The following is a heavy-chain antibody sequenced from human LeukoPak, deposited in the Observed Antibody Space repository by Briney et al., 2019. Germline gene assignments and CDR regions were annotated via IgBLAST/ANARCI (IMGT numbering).Heavy chain of an antibody. CDR3: ARDGSGRVRRPGTGYDFWSGYSDY. CDR1: GFTFSSYA. J-gene: IGHJ4*02. CDR2: ISSNGGST. Sequence: PGGSLRLSCAASGFTFSSYAMHWVRQAPGKGLEYVSAISSNGGSTYYANSVKGRFTISRDNSKNTLYLQMGSLRAEDMAVYYCARDGSGRVRRPGTGYDFWSGYSDYWGQGTLVTVSS. V-gene: IGHV3-64*01. D-gene: IGHD3-3*01.